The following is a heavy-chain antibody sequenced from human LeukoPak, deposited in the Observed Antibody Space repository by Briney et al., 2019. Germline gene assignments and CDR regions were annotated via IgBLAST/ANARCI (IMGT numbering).Heavy chain of an antibody. D-gene: IGHD6-19*01. V-gene: IGHV3-11*01. Sequence: HPGGSLRLSCAASRFIFSDYYMSWIRQAPGKGLEWLSYISGSGSTIYYADSVKGRFTISRDNAQNSLYLQMNSLRAEDTAVYYCARGRQWLADFDYWGQGTLVTASS. CDR2: ISGSGSTI. CDR1: RFIFSDYY. CDR3: ARGRQWLADFDY. J-gene: IGHJ4*02.